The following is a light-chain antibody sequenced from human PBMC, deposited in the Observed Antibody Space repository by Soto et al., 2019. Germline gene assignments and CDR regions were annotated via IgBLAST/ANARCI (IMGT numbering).Light chain of an antibody. CDR2: AAS. Sequence: DIQLTQSPSFLSASVGDRVTITCRASQGIGSYLAWYQQKSGKAPKLLIYAASTLQSGVPSRFSGSGSGTEFTLTISSLQPEDFATYYCQQLNSFPLTFGGGTKVEIK. V-gene: IGKV1-9*01. CDR3: QQLNSFPLT. J-gene: IGKJ4*01. CDR1: QGIGSY.